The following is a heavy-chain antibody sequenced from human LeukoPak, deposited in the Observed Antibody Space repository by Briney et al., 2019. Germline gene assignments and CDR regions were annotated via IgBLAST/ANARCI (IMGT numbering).Heavy chain of an antibody. CDR3: ASKIPSSVKYYFDY. V-gene: IGHV3-66*01. Sequence: GGSLRLSCAASGFTVSSNFMSWVRQAPGKGLEWVSVIHSGGSTYYADSVKGRFTISRDNSKNTLCLLMNSLRAEDTAVYYCASKIPSSVKYYFDYWGQGTLVTVSS. CDR2: IHSGGST. CDR1: GFTVSSNF. J-gene: IGHJ4*02. D-gene: IGHD3-22*01.